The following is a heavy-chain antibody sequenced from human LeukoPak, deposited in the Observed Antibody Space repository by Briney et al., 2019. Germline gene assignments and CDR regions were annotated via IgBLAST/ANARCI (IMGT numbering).Heavy chain of an antibody. V-gene: IGHV4-34*01. D-gene: IGHD1-26*01. Sequence: SETLSLTCAVYGGSFSGYYWSWIRQPPGKGLEWIGEINHSGSTNYNPSLRSRVAISVDTSKNQSSLKLSSVTAADTAVYYCASTSSGSTARNWFDPWGQGTLVTVSS. CDR2: INHSGST. J-gene: IGHJ5*02. CDR3: ASTSSGSTARNWFDP. CDR1: GGSFSGYY.